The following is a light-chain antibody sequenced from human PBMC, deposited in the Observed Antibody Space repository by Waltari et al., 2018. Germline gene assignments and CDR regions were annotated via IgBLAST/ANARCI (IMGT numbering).Light chain of an antibody. CDR3: QSVDFRSPWHVL. Sequence: ELTQPPSVSVPPGQTARLTSPGASFHRRYVYWYQRKPGQAPVLVIYKDKERPSGIPGRFSGSSSGSTVTLTITGVQAEDEADFYCQSVDFRSPWHVLFGGGTKLTV. CDR2: KDK. CDR1: SFHRRY. J-gene: IGLJ2*01. V-gene: IGLV3-25*03.